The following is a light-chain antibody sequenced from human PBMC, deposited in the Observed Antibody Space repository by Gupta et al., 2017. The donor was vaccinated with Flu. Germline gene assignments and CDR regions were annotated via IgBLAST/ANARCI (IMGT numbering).Light chain of an antibody. CDR1: ETVRTH. V-gene: IGKV1-39*01. J-gene: IGKJ1*01. CDR2: AVT. Sequence: DIQMTQSPSSLSASVGDRVTITCRASETVRTHLNWYLHSGGKAPKLLIYAVTTVHSRAPSRMSSSGLGAGMSLISSRRQPDDLVKYYSQQGKTTPMTFGQGTKVEIK. CDR3: QQGKTTPMT.